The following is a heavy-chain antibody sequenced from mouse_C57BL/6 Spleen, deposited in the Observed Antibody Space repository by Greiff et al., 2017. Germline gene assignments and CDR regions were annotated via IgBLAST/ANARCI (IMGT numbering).Heavy chain of an antibody. CDR2: ISGGGGNP. CDR1: GFTFSSYT. D-gene: IGHD2-3*01. J-gene: IGHJ3*01. Sequence: EVQLVESGGGLVKPGGSLKLSCAASGFTFSSYTMSWVRQTPEKRLEWVATISGGGGNPYYPDSVKGRFTISRDNANNTLYLQMISLRSEDTALYYCARRGKDDGYYGFAYWGQGTLVTVSA. CDR3: ARRGKDDGYYGFAY. V-gene: IGHV5-9*01.